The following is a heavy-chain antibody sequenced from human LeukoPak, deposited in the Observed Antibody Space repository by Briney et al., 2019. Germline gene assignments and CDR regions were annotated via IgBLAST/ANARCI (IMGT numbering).Heavy chain of an antibody. D-gene: IGHD6-19*01. J-gene: IGHJ4*02. Sequence: GESLRISCKGSGYSFTSYWISWVRQMPGKGLEWMGRIDPTDSYTDYSPSFQGHVTISVDKSISTAYLQWSSLKASDTAIYYCARRGSGWYVDYWGQGTLVTVSS. CDR2: IDPTDSYT. CDR3: ARRGSGWYVDY. V-gene: IGHV5-10-1*01. CDR1: GYSFTSYW.